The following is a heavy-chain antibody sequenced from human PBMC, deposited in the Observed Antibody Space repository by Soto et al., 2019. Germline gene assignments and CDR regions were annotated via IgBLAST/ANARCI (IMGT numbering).Heavy chain of an antibody. CDR2: ISGSGGST. D-gene: IGHD3-10*01. J-gene: IGHJ4*02. CDR1: GFTFSSYA. Sequence: EVQLLESGGGLVQPGGSLRLSCAASGFTFSSYAMSWVRQAPGKGLEWVSAISGSGGSTYYADSVKGRFTISRDNSKNTLYLQMNSLRAEDTAVYYCAKDLADVLLWFGELSYFDYWGQGTLVTVSS. V-gene: IGHV3-23*01. CDR3: AKDLADVLLWFGELSYFDY.